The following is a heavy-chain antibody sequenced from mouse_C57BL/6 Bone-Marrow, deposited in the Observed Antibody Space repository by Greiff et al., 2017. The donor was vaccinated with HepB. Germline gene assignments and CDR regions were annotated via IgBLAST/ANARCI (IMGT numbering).Heavy chain of an antibody. Sequence: DVMLVESGGGLVKPGGSLKLSCAASGFTFSDYGMHWVRQGPEKGLEWVAYISSGSSTIYYADTVKGRFTIATDNAKNTLFLQMTRLRSEDTAMYYCGRLRWLNAMDYWGQGTSVTVSS. D-gene: IGHD2-3*01. CDR3: GRLRWLNAMDY. CDR1: GFTFSDYG. J-gene: IGHJ4*01. V-gene: IGHV5-17*01. CDR2: ISSGSSTI.